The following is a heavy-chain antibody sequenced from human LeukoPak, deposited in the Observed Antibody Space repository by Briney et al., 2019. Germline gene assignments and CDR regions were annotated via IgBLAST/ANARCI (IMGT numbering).Heavy chain of an antibody. CDR2: INTNTGNP. CDR1: GYTFTSYA. D-gene: IGHD6-6*01. J-gene: IGHJ6*03. CDR3: ARGIAARPLNYYYYYMDV. Sequence: ASVKVSCKASGYTFTSYAMNWVRQAPGQGLEWMGWINTNTGNPTYAQGFTGRFVFSLDTSVSTAYLQISSLKAEDTAVYYCARGIAARPLNYYYYYMDVWGKGTTVTVSS. V-gene: IGHV7-4-1*02.